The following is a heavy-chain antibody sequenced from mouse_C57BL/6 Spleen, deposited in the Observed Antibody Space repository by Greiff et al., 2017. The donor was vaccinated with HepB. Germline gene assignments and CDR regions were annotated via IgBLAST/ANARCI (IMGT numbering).Heavy chain of an antibody. J-gene: IGHJ4*01. D-gene: IGHD1-1*01. CDR1: GYSFTGYY. CDR2: INPSTGGT. CDR3: ARDFYYYGSSYAMDY. Sequence: EVQLQQSGPELVKPGASVKISCKASGYSFTGYYMNWVKQSPEKSLEWIGEINPSTGGTTYNQKFKAKATLTVDKSSSTAYMQLKSLTSEDSAVYYCARDFYYYGSSYAMDYWGQGTSVTVSS. V-gene: IGHV1-42*01.